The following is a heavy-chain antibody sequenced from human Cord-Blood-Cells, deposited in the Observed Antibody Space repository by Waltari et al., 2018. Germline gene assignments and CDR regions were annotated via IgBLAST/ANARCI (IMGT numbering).Heavy chain of an antibody. CDR3: ARWATFDY. CDR2: INHSGST. V-gene: IGHV4-34*01. CDR1: AGSLSGYY. J-gene: IGHJ4*02. Sequence: QVQLQQWGAGLLKPSKTLSLTCAVYAGSLSGYYWRWTRQPPGKGLEWIGEINHSGSTNYNPSLKSRVTISVDTSKNQFSLKLSSVTTADTAVYYCARWATFDYWGQGTLVTVSS.